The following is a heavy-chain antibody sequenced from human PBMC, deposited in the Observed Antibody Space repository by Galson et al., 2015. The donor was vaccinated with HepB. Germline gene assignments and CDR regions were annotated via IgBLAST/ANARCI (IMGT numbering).Heavy chain of an antibody. CDR3: ASLYDILTGLSDDY. CDR2: IKQDGSEK. V-gene: IGHV3-7*01. CDR1: GFTFSSYW. D-gene: IGHD3-9*01. J-gene: IGHJ4*02. Sequence: SLRLSCAASGFTFSSYWMSWVRQAPGKGLEWVANIKQDGSEKYYVDSVKGRFTISRDNAKNSLYLQMNSLRAEDTAVYYCASLYDILTGLSDDYWGQGTLVTVSS.